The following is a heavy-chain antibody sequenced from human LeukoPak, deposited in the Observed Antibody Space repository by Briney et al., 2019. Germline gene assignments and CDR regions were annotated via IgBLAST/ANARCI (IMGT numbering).Heavy chain of an antibody. J-gene: IGHJ4*02. D-gene: IGHD3-16*01. CDR2: INHSGST. V-gene: IGHV4-34*01. CDR3: ARGLWGGDFDY. Sequence: PSETLSLTCAVYGGSFSGYYWSWIRQPPGKGLEWIGEINHSGSTNYNPSLKSRVTISVDTSKNQFSLKLSSVTAADTAVYYCARGLWGGDFDYWGQGTLVTVSS. CDR1: GGSFSGYY.